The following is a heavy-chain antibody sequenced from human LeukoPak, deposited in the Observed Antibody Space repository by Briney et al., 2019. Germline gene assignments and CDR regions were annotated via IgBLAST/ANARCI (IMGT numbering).Heavy chain of an antibody. CDR3: ARAANYYDILTGYRDAFDI. CDR2: ISGSGGST. V-gene: IGHV3-23*01. D-gene: IGHD3-9*01. J-gene: IGHJ3*02. Sequence: GGSLRLSCAAYGFTFSSYAMSWVRQAPGKGLEWDSAISGSGGSTYYADSVKGRFTISRDNSKNTLYLQMNSLRAEDTAVYYCARAANYYDILTGYRDAFDIWGQGAMVTVSS. CDR1: GFTFSSYA.